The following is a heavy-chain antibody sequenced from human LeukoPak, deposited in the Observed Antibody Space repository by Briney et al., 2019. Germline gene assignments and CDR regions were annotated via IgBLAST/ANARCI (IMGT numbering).Heavy chain of an antibody. V-gene: IGHV3-73*01. CDR2: IRSKANSYAT. J-gene: IGHJ3*02. CDR1: GFTFSGSA. CDR3: ARDWRSYCSGGSCLAFDI. D-gene: IGHD2-15*01. Sequence: GGSLKLSCAASGFTFSGSAMHWVRQASGKGLEWVGRIRSKANSYATAYAASVKGRFTISRDDSKNTLYLQMNSLRAEDTAVYYCARDWRSYCSGGSCLAFDIWGQGTMVTVSS.